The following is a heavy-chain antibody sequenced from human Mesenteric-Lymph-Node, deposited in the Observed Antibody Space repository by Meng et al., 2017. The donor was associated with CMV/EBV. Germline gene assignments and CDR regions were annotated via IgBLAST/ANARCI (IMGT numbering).Heavy chain of an antibody. CDR3: ARDRGGSYHMDYYYGMDV. D-gene: IGHD1-26*01. CDR1: GFTFSSYA. V-gene: IGHV3-30-3*01. J-gene: IGHJ6*02. CDR2: ISYDGSNK. Sequence: SLRLSCAASGFTFSSYAMHWVRQAPGKGLEWVAVISYDGSNKYYADSVKGRFTISRDNSKNTLYLQMNSLRAEDTAVYYCARDRGGSYHMDYYYGMDVWGQGTTVTVSS.